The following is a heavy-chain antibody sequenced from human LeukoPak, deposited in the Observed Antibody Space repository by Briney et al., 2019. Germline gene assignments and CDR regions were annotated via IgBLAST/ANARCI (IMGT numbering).Heavy chain of an antibody. V-gene: IGHV1-69*13. J-gene: IGHJ4*02. CDR1: GTYT. CDR2: FVPLFGTA. Sequence: SVKVSCKASGTYTINWVRQAPGQGLEWMGGFVPLFGTATYAQRFQDRLTITAGESTNTVYMELSSLTSDDTAVYYCVREYDGSGSYSYFDYWGQGTMVTVSP. CDR3: VREYDGSGSYSYFDY. D-gene: IGHD3-22*01.